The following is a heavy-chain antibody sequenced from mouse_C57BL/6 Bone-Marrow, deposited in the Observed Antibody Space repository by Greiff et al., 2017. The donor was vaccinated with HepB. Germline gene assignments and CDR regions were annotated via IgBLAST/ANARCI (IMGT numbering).Heavy chain of an antibody. CDR1: GYTFTSYG. D-gene: IGHD1-1*01. J-gene: IGHJ4*01. CDR3: ARDALRYYYAMDY. CDR2: IYPRSGNT. Sequence: VQLQQSGAELARPGASVKLSCKASGYTFTSYGISWVKQRTGQGLEWIGEIYPRSGNTYYNEKFQGKATLTADKSSSTAYMELRSLTSEDSAVYFCARDALRYYYAMDYWGQGTSVTVSS. V-gene: IGHV1-81*01.